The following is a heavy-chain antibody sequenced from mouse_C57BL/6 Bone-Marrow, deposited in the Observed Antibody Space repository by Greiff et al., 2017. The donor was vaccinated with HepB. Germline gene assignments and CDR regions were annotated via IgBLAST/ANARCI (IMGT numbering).Heavy chain of an antibody. CDR3: ARKNWERYFDY. CDR1: GFTFSDYG. V-gene: IGHV5-17*01. CDR2: ISSGSSTI. Sequence: DVMLVESGGGLVKPGGSLKLSCAASGFTFSDYGMHWVRQAPEKGLEWVAYISSGSSTIYYADTVKGRFTISRDNAKNTLFLQMTSLRSEDTAMYYCARKNWERYFDYWGQGTTLTVSS. D-gene: IGHD4-1*01. J-gene: IGHJ2*01.